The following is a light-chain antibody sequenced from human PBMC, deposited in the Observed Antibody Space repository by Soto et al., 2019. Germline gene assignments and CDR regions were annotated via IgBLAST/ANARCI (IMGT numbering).Light chain of an antibody. CDR3: LLSYSGAMI. CDR1: TGAVTSGHY. J-gene: IGLJ2*01. CDR2: DTR. Sequence: QAVVTQEPSLTVSPGGTVTLTCGSITGAVTSGHYPYWFQQKPGQAPRTLIYDTRNKHSWTPARFSGSLLGGKAALTLSGAQPEDEAEYYCLLSYSGAMIFGGGTKVTVL. V-gene: IGLV7-46*01.